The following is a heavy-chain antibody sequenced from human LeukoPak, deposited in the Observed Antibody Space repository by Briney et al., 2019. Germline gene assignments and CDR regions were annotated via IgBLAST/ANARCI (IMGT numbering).Heavy chain of an antibody. CDR3: ARDPMITFGGVIAPAYYFDY. CDR2: TNPSGGST. CDR1: GYTFTGYY. D-gene: IGHD3-16*02. J-gene: IGHJ4*02. V-gene: IGHV1-46*01. Sequence: ASVKVSCKASGYTFTGYYMHWVRQAPGQGLEWMGITNPSGGSTRYAQKFQGRVIMTRDMSTSTVYMELSSLKSEDTAVYYCARDPMITFGGVIAPAYYFDYWGQGTLVTVSS.